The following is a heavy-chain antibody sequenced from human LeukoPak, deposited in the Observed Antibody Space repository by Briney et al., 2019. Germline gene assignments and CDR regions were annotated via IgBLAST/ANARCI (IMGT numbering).Heavy chain of an antibody. CDR1: GFTFSGTA. CDR2: IRSRANNYAT. D-gene: IGHD4-17*01. J-gene: IGHJ4*02. Sequence: PGGSLRLSCAASGFTFSGTAMHWVRQASGKWMEWVGLIRSRANNYATAYGASVKGRLTTSRDDSKNTAYLQMNTLKTEDTAIHYCTRHVTYDHGDDKDYYFDYWGQGTLVTVSS. V-gene: IGHV3-73*01. CDR3: TRHVTYDHGDDKDYYFDY.